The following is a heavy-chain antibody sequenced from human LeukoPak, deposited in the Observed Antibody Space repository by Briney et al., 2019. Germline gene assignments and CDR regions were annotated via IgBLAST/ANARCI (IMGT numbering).Heavy chain of an antibody. D-gene: IGHD5-12*01. CDR3: AKDGSSGYDMN. V-gene: IGHV3-30*18. J-gene: IGHJ4*02. Sequence: SGGSLRLSCAASGFTFSSYGMHWVRQAPGKGLEWVAVISYDGSNKYYAGSVKGRFTISRDNSKNTLYLQMNSLRAEDTAVYYCAKDGSSGYDMNWGQGTLVTVSS. CDR1: GFTFSSYG. CDR2: ISYDGSNK.